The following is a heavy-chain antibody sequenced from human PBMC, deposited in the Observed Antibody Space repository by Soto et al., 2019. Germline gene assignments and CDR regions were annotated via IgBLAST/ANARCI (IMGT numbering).Heavy chain of an antibody. CDR3: TTASYHYGSGILYYFDY. D-gene: IGHD3-10*01. CDR2: IKSKSDGGTT. Sequence: GGSLRLSCAASGFTFSNAWMNWVRQAPGKGLEWVGRIKSKSDGGTTDYAAPVKGRFTFSIDDSKNTVYVQMNGLKTEDTAVYYCTTASYHYGSGILYYFDYWGQGTLVTVSS. V-gene: IGHV3-15*07. J-gene: IGHJ4*02. CDR1: GFTFSNAW.